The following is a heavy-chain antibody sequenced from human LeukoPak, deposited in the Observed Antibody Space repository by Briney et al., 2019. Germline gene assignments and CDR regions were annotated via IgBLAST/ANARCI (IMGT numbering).Heavy chain of an antibody. D-gene: IGHD6-13*01. V-gene: IGHV4-59*12. CDR3: AREVAAAGTYYFDY. CDR1: GGSITNYF. Sequence: SETLSLTCNVSGGSITNYFWSWMRQAPGEALQWIGNTYHSGTNYNPSLKSRVTMSVDTSKNQFSLKLSSVTAADTAVYYCAREVAAAGTYYFDYWGQGTLVTVSS. J-gene: IGHJ4*02. CDR2: TYHSGT.